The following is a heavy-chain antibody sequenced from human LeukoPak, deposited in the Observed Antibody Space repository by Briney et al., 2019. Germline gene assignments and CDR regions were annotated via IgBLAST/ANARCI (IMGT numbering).Heavy chain of an antibody. V-gene: IGHV3-53*01. Sequence: GGSLRLSCAASGFTVSSNYMSWVRQAPGKGLEWVSVIYSGGSTYYADSVKGRFTISRDNSKNTLYLQMNSLRAEDTAVYYCAKDRSGSGKGLTYAFDIWGQGTMVTVSS. CDR2: IYSGGST. CDR1: GFTVSSNY. D-gene: IGHD3-10*01. CDR3: AKDRSGSGKGLTYAFDI. J-gene: IGHJ3*02.